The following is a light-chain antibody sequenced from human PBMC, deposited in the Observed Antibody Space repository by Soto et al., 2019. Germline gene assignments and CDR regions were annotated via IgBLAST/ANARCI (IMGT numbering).Light chain of an antibody. V-gene: IGLV1-40*01. J-gene: IGLJ2*01. CDR3: QSYDISLSGSV. CDR1: SSNIGAGYD. CDR2: GNS. Sequence: QSALTQPPSMFGAPGQRVTISCSGSSSNIGAGYDVHWYQQVPGTGPKLLIYGNSNRPSGVPDRFSGSKSGTSASLAITGLQAEDEADYYCQSYDISLSGSVFGGGTKVTVL.